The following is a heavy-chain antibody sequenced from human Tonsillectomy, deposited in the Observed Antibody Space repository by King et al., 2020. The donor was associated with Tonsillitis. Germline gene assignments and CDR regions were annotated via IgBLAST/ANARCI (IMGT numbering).Heavy chain of an antibody. CDR2: VTPIFGRT. D-gene: IGHD3-3*01. CDR1: GGTFSNYA. CDR3: ASGTTIFGEALSPDY. V-gene: IGHV1-69*01. J-gene: IGHJ4*02. Sequence: VQLVESGAEVKQPGSSVKVSCKASGGTFSNYAISWVRQAPGQGLEWMGGVTPIFGRTNYAQKFQGRVTIIADESTSTSYMELSSLRSEDTAVYYCASGTTIFGEALSPDYWGQGTPVTVSS.